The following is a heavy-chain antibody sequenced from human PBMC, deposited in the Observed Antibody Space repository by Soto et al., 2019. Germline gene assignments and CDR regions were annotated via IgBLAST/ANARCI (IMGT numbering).Heavy chain of an antibody. CDR2: ISGSDGKT. D-gene: IGHD3-3*01. Sequence: GGSLRLSCAASGFSFGSYALSWVRQAPGKGLEWVSTISGSDGKTFYADSVKGRFSISRDTSQSTLYLQMNSLRADDTAMYYCARWSYLDYWGQGTRVTSPQ. J-gene: IGHJ4*02. V-gene: IGHV3-23*01. CDR1: GFSFGSYA. CDR3: ARWSYLDY.